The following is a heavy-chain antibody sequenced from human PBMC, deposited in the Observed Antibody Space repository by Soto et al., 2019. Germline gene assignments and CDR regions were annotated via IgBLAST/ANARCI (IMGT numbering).Heavy chain of an antibody. Sequence: QVQLQESGPGLVKPSQTLSLTCTVSGGSISSGGYYWSWIRQHPGKGLEWIGYIYYSGSTYYNPSLKSRVTIAVDTSKNQFSLKLSSVTAADTAVYYCPRGGDYISTVTTSYWYFDLWGRGTLVTVSS. D-gene: IGHD4-17*01. CDR3: PRGGDYISTVTTSYWYFDL. J-gene: IGHJ2*01. CDR1: GGSISSGGYY. CDR2: IYYSGST. V-gene: IGHV4-31*03.